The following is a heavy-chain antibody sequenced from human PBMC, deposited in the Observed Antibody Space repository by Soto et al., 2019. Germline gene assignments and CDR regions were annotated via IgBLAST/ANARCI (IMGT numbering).Heavy chain of an antibody. J-gene: IGHJ4*02. CDR1: GGSMSTYC. CDR2: MHSSGST. D-gene: IGHD2-15*01. Sequence: PSETLSLTCTVSGGSMSTYCWSWIRQPAGKGLEWIGRMHSSGSTDYNPSLKSRVTMSVDTSKNQVSLKVRSVTAADTAVYYCARDIYCSGGTCQEYYFDYWGQGTLVTVSS. V-gene: IGHV4-4*07. CDR3: ARDIYCSGGTCQEYYFDY.